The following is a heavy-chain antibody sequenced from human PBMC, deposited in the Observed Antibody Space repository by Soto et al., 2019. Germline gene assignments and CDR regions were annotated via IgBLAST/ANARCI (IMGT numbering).Heavy chain of an antibody. D-gene: IGHD4-4*01. Sequence: QVQLVQSGAEVRKPGASVKLSCQTSGYPFTSYHMHWVRQAPGQGLEWMGVINPSEGRTRYSQKFEDRLTMTRDTSTSTVYMELRSLSSDDTATYFCARGREYSFGYNWFDHWGQGALLTVSS. J-gene: IGHJ5*02. CDR2: INPSEGRT. CDR3: ARGREYSFGYNWFDH. V-gene: IGHV1-46*01. CDR1: GYPFTSYH.